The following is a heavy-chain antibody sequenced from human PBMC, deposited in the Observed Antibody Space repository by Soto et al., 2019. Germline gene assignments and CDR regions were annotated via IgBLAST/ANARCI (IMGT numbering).Heavy chain of an antibody. CDR2: IDPSDSYT. CDR3: ATSIAVTGTTFYYYYGMDV. CDR1: GYSFTSYW. Sequence: GESLKISCKGSGYSFTSYWISWVRQMPGKGLEWMGRIDPSDSYTNYSPSFQGHVTISADKSISTAYLQWSSLKASDTAMYYCATSIAVTGTTFYYYYGMDVWGQGTTVTVSS. V-gene: IGHV5-10-1*01. D-gene: IGHD6-19*01. J-gene: IGHJ6*02.